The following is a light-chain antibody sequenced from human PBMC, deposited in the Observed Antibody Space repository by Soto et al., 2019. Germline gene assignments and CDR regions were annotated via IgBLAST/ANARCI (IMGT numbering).Light chain of an antibody. V-gene: IGKV1-39*01. CDR3: QQSHNTPRT. CDR2: GVS. Sequence: DIQMTQSPSSLSASVGDGVTITCRASQSIRRSLKWYQQKPGKAPKLLIYGVSSLQSAVPSRFSGSGSGTDFTLTVSSLQPEDFATYYCQQSHNTPRTFGRGTKVEIK. J-gene: IGKJ2*01. CDR1: QSIRRS.